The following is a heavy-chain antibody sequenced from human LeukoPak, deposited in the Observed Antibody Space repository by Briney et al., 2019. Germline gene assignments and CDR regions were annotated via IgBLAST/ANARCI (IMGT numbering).Heavy chain of an antibody. CDR1: GGTFSGYA. CDR3: ATYYYDSSGYYRAGYYFDY. V-gene: IGHV1-69*04. CDR2: IIPIFGIA. Sequence: ASVKVSFKASGGTFSGYAISCVRQAPGQGLEWMGRIIPIFGIANYAQKFQGRVTITADKSTSTAYMELSSLRSEDTAVYYCATYYYDSSGYYRAGYYFDYWGQGTLVTVSS. D-gene: IGHD3-22*01. J-gene: IGHJ4*02.